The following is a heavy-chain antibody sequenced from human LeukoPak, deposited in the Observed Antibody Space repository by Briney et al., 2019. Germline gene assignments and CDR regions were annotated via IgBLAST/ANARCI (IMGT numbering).Heavy chain of an antibody. V-gene: IGHV3-30-3*01. CDR1: GFTFSNYA. J-gene: IGHJ4*02. CDR3: AVELGPLGGY. CDR2: ISYDGSNT. Sequence: GGSLRLSCAASGFTFSNYAMHWVRQAPGRGLEWVAFISYDGSNTYHADSVKGRFTISRDNSKNTVYLQMNSLRAEDTAVYYCAVELGPLGGYWGQGILVTVSS.